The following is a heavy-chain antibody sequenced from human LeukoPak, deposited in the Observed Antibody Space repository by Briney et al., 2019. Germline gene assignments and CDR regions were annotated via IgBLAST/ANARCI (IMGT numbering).Heavy chain of an antibody. D-gene: IGHD1-26*01. CDR1: GFTFDDYA. V-gene: IGHV3-9*03. J-gene: IGHJ6*03. CDR3: AKDSGSYYHYMDV. Sequence: GGSLRLSCAASGFTFDDYAMHWVRQAPGKGLEWVSGISWNSGSIGYADPVKGRFTISRDNAKNSLYLQMNSLRAEDMALYYCAKDSGSYYHYMDVWGKGTTVTVSS. CDR2: ISWNSGSI.